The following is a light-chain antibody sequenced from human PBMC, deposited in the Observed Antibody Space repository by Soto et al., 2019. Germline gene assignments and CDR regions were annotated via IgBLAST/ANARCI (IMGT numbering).Light chain of an antibody. J-gene: IGKJ1*01. CDR1: QSISSTY. CDR2: AAS. V-gene: IGKV3-20*01. CDR3: QQYYASSWT. Sequence: EIVLTQSPGTLSLSPGERATLSCRASQSISSTYLAWYRQKPGQAPRLLIYAASSRAPGIPDRFSGSGSGTDFNLTISRLEPEDFAVYYCQQYYASSWTFGQGTRVEIK.